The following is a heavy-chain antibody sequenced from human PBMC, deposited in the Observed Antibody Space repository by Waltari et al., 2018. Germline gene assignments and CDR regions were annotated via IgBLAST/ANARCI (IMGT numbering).Heavy chain of an antibody. D-gene: IGHD5-12*01. Sequence: QVQLVQSGAEVMKSGASVKVSCHASGYRFYSYEINWVRQAAGQGLEWMGWRNPKRGNPGYAQKVRGRVTLTGDTSTSTAYMVLSGLKSEDTAIYYCARGRDVFAGVDYNWFDPRGQGTLVTVSS. V-gene: IGHV1-8*01. CDR3: ARGRDVFAGVDYNWFDP. CDR2: RNPKRGNP. J-gene: IGHJ5*02. CDR1: GYRFYSYE.